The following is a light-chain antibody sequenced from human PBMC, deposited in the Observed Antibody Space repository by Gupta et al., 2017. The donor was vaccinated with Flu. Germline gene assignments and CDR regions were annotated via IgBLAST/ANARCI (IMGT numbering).Light chain of an antibody. CDR1: SSIGSAT. J-gene: IGLJ2*01. CDR2: ANN. V-gene: IGLV1-44*01. Sequence: SSIGSATVDWYQQAPGMAPKLLIFANNQRPAGVPGRFSGSKSGTSASLAISGLQPDDEADYYCATWIDALSGPVFGGGTKLVVL. CDR3: ATWIDALSGPV.